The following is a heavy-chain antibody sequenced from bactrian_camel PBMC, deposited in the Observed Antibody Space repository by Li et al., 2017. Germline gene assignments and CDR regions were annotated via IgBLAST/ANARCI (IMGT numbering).Heavy chain of an antibody. J-gene: IGHJ4*01. CDR2: FDSDDMR. Sequence: HVQLVESGGGSVQAGGSLRLSCAVSPVGYTYRSVYMGWFRQSPGKEREGVAVFDSDDMRMYADFAKGRFTISKDKATSTLFLQMNDLQPEDTAIYYCAADKSYGGWQRGIYRYWGQGTQVTVS. CDR1: GYTYRSVY. D-gene: IGHD2*01. CDR3: AADKSYGGWQRGIYRY. V-gene: IGHV3S53*01.